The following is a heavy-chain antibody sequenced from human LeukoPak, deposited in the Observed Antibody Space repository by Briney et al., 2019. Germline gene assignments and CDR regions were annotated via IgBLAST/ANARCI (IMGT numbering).Heavy chain of an antibody. D-gene: IGHD6-19*01. CDR3: ASGSGLLFDY. V-gene: IGHV3-30-3*01. CDR2: ISYDGSNK. CDR1: GFRFSSYA. Sequence: PGGSLRFSCAASGFRFSSYAMHWVRQAPGKGLEWVAVISYDGSNKYYADSVKGRFTISRDNSKNTLYLQMNSLRAEDTAVYYCASGSGLLFDYWGQGTLVTVSS. J-gene: IGHJ4*02.